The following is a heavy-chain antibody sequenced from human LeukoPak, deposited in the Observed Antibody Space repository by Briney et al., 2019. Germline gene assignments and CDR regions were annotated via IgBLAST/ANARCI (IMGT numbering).Heavy chain of an antibody. CDR1: GFTFSTYW. Sequence: GGSLRLSCAASGFTFSTYWMNWVRQAPGKGREWVANIKEDGSEKYYVDSVKGRFTISRDNAKNSLYLQMNSLRAEDTAVYYCARENFGAGSYIDSWGQGTLVTVSS. CDR2: IKEDGSEK. CDR3: ARENFGAGSYIDS. J-gene: IGHJ4*02. V-gene: IGHV3-7*01. D-gene: IGHD3-10*01.